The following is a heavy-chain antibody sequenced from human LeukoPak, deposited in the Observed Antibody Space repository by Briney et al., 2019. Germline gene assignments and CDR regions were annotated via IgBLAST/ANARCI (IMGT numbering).Heavy chain of an antibody. D-gene: IGHD3-22*01. CDR3: ARDSMIVGWYFQH. Sequence: GGSLRLSCAASGFTVSSNYMSWVRQAPGKGLEWVSVISSGGSTNYADSVKGRFTISRDNSKNTLNLQMNSLRAEDTAVYYCARDSMIVGWYFQHWGQGTLVTVSP. J-gene: IGHJ1*01. V-gene: IGHV3-66*01. CDR1: GFTVSSNY. CDR2: ISSGGST.